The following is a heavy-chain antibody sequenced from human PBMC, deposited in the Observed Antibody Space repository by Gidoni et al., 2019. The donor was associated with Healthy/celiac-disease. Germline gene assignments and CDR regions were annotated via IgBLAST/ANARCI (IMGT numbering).Heavy chain of an antibody. D-gene: IGHD3-22*01. CDR2: ISGSGGST. Sequence: EVQLLESGGGLVQPGGSLRLSCAASGFTFSSYAMSWVRPAPGKGLELVSAISGSGGSTYYADSVKGRFTISRDNSKNTLYLQMNSLRAEDTAVYYCAKSDYYDSSGYYSWYYYGMDVWGQGTTVTVSS. J-gene: IGHJ6*02. V-gene: IGHV3-23*01. CDR3: AKSDYYDSSGYYSWYYYGMDV. CDR1: GFTFSSYA.